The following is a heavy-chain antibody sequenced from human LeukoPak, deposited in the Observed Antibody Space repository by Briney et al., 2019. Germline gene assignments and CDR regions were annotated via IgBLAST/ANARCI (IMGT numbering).Heavy chain of an antibody. D-gene: IGHD3-3*01. CDR1: GFTFSSYE. CDR3: ARSSSDFWSGYYTGNYFDY. Sequence: GGSLRLSCAASGFTFSSYEMNWVRQAPGKGLEWVSYISSSGNTIYYADSVKGRFTISRDNAKNSLYLQMNSLRAEDTAVYYCARSSSDFWSGYYTGNYFDYWGQGTLVTVSS. CDR2: ISSSGNTI. V-gene: IGHV3-48*03. J-gene: IGHJ4*02.